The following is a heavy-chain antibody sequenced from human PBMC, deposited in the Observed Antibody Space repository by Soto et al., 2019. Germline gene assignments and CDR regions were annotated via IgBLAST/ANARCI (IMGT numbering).Heavy chain of an antibody. J-gene: IGHJ4*02. V-gene: IGHV4-61*05. D-gene: IGHD6-13*01. CDR1: GGSISSSSYY. Sequence: SETLSLTCTVSGGSISSSSYYWGWIRQPPGKGLEWIGYIYYSGSTNYNPSLESRVTISVDTSKNQFSLKMRTVTEADTAVYYCASLAAAGLDYWGQGTLVTVSS. CDR3: ASLAAAGLDY. CDR2: IYYSGST.